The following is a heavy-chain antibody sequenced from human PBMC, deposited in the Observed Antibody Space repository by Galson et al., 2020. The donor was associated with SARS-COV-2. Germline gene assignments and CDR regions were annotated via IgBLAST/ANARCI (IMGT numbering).Heavy chain of an antibody. CDR2: IWYDGRNK. V-gene: IGHV3-33*01. CDR3: ARELKEAATDY. CDR1: GFTFSNYA. D-gene: IGHD6-13*01. J-gene: IGHJ4*02. Sequence: SLRLSCAASGFTFSNYAMHWVRQAPGKGLEWVAVIWYDGRNKYYADSVNGRFTISRDNSKNTLYLQMNSLKVEDTAVYYCARELKEAATDYWGQGTLVTVSS.